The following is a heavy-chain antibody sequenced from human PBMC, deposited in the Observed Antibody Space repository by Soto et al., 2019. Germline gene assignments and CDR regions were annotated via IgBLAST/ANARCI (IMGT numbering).Heavy chain of an antibody. CDR2: INPSGGST. D-gene: IGHD2-2*01. CDR1: GYTFTSYY. V-gene: IGHV1-46*01. Sequence: ASVKVSCKASGYTFTSYYMHWVRQAPGQGLEWMGIINPSGGSTSYAQKFQGRVTMTRDTSTSTVYMELSSLRSEDTAVYYCARDYCSSTSCYEPHYGMDVWGQGTTVTVSS. J-gene: IGHJ6*02. CDR3: ARDYCSSTSCYEPHYGMDV.